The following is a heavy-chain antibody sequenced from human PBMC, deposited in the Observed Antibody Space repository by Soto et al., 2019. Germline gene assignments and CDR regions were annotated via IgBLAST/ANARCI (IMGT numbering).Heavy chain of an antibody. Sequence: ASVKVSCKVSGFTLTELSIHWVRQAPGKGLEWMGGFDPEDGETIYAQKFQGRVTMTEDTSTDTAYMDLSSLRSEDTAVYYCAATYTVATIKIDYWGQGTLVTVSS. CDR2: FDPEDGET. V-gene: IGHV1-24*01. CDR1: GFTLTELS. CDR3: AATYTVATIKIDY. J-gene: IGHJ4*02. D-gene: IGHD5-12*01.